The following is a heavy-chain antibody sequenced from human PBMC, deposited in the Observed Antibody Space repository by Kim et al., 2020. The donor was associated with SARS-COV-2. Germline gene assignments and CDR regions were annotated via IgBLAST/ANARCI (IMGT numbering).Heavy chain of an antibody. CDR2: IKQDGNQK. CDR3: ARDGDLYSSGQGAFDI. CDR1: GFTFSSYW. Sequence: GGSLRLSCAASGFTFSSYWMTWVRQAPGKGLEWVANIKQDGNQKYYVDSVKGRFTISRDNAKNSLYLQMNSLRAEDTAVYYCARDGDLYSSGQGAFDIWGQGTMVTVSS. V-gene: IGHV3-7*01. D-gene: IGHD6-19*01. J-gene: IGHJ3*02.